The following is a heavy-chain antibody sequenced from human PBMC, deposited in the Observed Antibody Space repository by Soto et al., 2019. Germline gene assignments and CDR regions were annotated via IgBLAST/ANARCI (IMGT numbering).Heavy chain of an antibody. D-gene: IGHD2-2*01. Sequence: SETLSLTCPVSCDSIISIYHWAWIRHPPVRILEWIASIFHTGTTYYTPSLKSRVTISVDTSKNQFSLKLSSVTAADTAVYYAARDRAGGYHGVDPLGQGALVTVSS. CDR1: CDSIISIYH. V-gene: IGHV4-38-2*02. J-gene: IGHJ5*02. CDR2: IFHTGTT. CDR3: ARDRAGGYHGVDP.